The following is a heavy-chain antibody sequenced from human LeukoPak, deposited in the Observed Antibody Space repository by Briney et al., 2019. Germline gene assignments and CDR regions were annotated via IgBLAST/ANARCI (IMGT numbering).Heavy chain of an antibody. CDR1: GGSFSGYY. D-gene: IGHD4-23*01. CDR2: INHSGST. Sequence: SETLSLTCAVYGGSFSGYYWSWIRQPPGKGLEWIGEINHSGSTNYNPSLKSRVTISVDTSKNQFSLKLSSVTAAGTAVYYCARGGKYWGQGTLVTVSS. J-gene: IGHJ4*02. CDR3: ARGGKY. V-gene: IGHV4-34*01.